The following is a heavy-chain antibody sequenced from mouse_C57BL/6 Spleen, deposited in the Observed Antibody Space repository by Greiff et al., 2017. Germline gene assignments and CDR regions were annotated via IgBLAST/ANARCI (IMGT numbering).Heavy chain of an antibody. J-gene: IGHJ3*01. CDR1: GYTFTDYE. CDR2: IDPETGGT. V-gene: IGHV1-15*01. CDR3: TRDRNDGSFAY. D-gene: IGHD2-3*01. Sequence: QVQLQQSGAELVRPGASVTLSCKASGYTFTDYEMHWVKQTPVHGLEWIGAIDPETGGTAYNQKFKGMAILTADKSSSTAYMELRSLTSEDSAVYYCTRDRNDGSFAYWGQGTLVTVSA.